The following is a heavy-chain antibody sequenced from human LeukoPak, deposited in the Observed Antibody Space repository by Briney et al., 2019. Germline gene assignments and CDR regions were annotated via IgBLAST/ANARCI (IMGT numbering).Heavy chain of an antibody. CDR3: ARSDIVVVVAALKSNYYYGMDV. Sequence: KVSCKASGGTFSSYAISWVRQAPGQGLEWMGGIIPIFGTANYAQKFQGRVTITADESTSTAYMELSSLRSEDTAVYYCARSDIVVVVAALKSNYYYGMDVWGQGTTVTVSS. CDR1: GGTFSSYA. J-gene: IGHJ6*02. D-gene: IGHD2-15*01. V-gene: IGHV1-69*01. CDR2: IIPIFGTA.